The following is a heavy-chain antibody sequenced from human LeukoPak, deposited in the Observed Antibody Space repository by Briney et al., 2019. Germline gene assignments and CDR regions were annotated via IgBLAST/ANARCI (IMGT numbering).Heavy chain of an antibody. V-gene: IGHV4-59*08. CDR2: IYHSGST. Sequence: SETLSLTCTVSGGSISSYSWSWIRQPPGKGLEWIGYIYHSGSTSYNPSFKSRVTISADTSKNQFSLKLSSVTAADTAVYYCAGYDYCSGGTCPVWGQGTLVTVSS. CDR3: AGYDYCSGGTCPV. CDR1: GGSISSYS. J-gene: IGHJ4*02. D-gene: IGHD2-15*01.